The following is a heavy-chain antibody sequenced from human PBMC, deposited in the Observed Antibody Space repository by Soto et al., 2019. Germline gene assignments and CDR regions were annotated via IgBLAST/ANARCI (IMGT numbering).Heavy chain of an antibody. CDR1: GFTFTSSA. CDR3: AADYYDSSGYYYGY. CDR2: IVVGSGNT. J-gene: IGHJ4*02. V-gene: IGHV1-58*01. D-gene: IGHD3-22*01. Sequence: SVKVSGEASGFTFTSSAVQWVRQARGQRLEWIGWIVVGSGNTNYAQKFQERVTITRDMSTSTAYMELSSLRSEDTAVYYRAADYYDSSGYYYGYWGQGTLVTVSS.